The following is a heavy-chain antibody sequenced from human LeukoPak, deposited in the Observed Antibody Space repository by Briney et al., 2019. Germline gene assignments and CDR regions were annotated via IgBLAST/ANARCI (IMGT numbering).Heavy chain of an antibody. Sequence: ASVTVSFKASGYTFTNYGINWVRQAPGQGLEWMGWISAYNGNTNYAQKLQGRVTMTTDTSTSTAYMELRSLRSDDTAVYYCARNSTVTTPPFDYWGQGTLVTVSS. V-gene: IGHV1-18*01. J-gene: IGHJ4*02. CDR3: ARNSTVTTPPFDY. D-gene: IGHD4-17*01. CDR1: GYTFTNYG. CDR2: ISAYNGNT.